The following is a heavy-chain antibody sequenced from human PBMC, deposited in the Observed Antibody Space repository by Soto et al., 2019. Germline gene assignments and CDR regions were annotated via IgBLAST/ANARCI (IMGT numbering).Heavy chain of an antibody. CDR3: TTDDYDSSFNPGDY. D-gene: IGHD3-22*01. CDR2: IKSKTDGGTT. V-gene: IGHV3-15*07. J-gene: IGHJ4*02. CDR1: GFTFSNAW. Sequence: EVQLVESGGGLVKPGGSLRLSCAASGFTFSNAWMNWVRQAPGKGLEWVGRIKSKTDGGTTDYAAPVKGRFTISRDDSKNTLYLQMNSLKTEDTAVYYFTTDDYDSSFNPGDYWGQGTLVTVSS.